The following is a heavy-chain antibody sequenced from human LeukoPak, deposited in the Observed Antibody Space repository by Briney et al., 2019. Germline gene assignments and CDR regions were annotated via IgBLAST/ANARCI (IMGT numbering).Heavy chain of an antibody. Sequence: PGGSLRLSCVGSGFTFSDYQMNWIRQAPGKGLEWVSYISSSGSTIYYADSVKGRFTISRENAKKALYLQMNSLRAEDTAVYYCAELGITMIGGVWGKGTTVTISS. CDR2: ISSSGSTI. CDR1: GFTFSDYQ. D-gene: IGHD3-10*02. CDR3: AELGITMIGGV. J-gene: IGHJ6*04. V-gene: IGHV3-11*04.